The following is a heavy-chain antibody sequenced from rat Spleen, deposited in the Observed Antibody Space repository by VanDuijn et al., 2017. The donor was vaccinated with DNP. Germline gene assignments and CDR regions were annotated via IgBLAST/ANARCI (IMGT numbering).Heavy chain of an antibody. Sequence: EVQLQESGPGLVKPSQSLSLTCSVTGYSITSNYWGWIRKFPGNNMEWIGHISFRGSTNYNPSLKSRISITRDTSQNQFFLQLNSVTPEDTATYYCAREDFGVPFDYWGQGVMVTVSS. CDR1: GYSITSNY. D-gene: IGHD4-3*01. CDR2: ISFRGST. CDR3: AREDFGVPFDY. J-gene: IGHJ2*01. V-gene: IGHV3-1*01.